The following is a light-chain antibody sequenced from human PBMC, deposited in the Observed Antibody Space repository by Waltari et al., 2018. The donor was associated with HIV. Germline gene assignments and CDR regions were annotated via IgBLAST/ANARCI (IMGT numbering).Light chain of an antibody. CDR3: AAWDVSLNGLV. Sequence: QSVLTQPPSASGPPGQRVTISCSGSRSNIGSKTVNWYQQLPGTAPKLLSYSNDPRPSGVPARFSGSKSGTSASLAISGLQSEDEAGYYCAAWDVSLNGLVFGGGTKVTVL. J-gene: IGLJ2*01. CDR2: SND. CDR1: RSNIGSKT. V-gene: IGLV1-44*01.